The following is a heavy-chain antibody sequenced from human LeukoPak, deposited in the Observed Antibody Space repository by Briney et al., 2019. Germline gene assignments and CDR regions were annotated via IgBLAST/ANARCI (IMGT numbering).Heavy chain of an antibody. J-gene: IGHJ4*02. Sequence: SETLSLTCTVSGGSISSSSYYWGWIRQPPGKGLEWIGSIYYSGSTYYNPSLKSRVTISVDTSKNQFSLKLSSVTAADTAVYYCARGRRYCRVWGQGTLVTVSS. CDR2: IYYSGST. D-gene: IGHD2-15*01. CDR1: GGSISSSSYY. CDR3: ARGRRYCRV. V-gene: IGHV4-39*07.